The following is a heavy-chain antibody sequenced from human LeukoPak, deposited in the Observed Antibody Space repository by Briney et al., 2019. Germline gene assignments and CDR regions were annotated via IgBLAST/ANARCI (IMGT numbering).Heavy chain of an antibody. CDR2: IYGGGGT. Sequence: PGGSLRLSCAASGFTVSNNYMAWVRQAPGKGLEWVSVIYGGGGTYYGDSARGRFTISRDNSQNTLYLQMNSLRAEDTAVYYCARDRGYFYWGQGTLATVSS. CDR3: ARDRGYFY. V-gene: IGHV3-53*01. CDR1: GFTVSNNY. J-gene: IGHJ4*02. D-gene: IGHD5-18*01.